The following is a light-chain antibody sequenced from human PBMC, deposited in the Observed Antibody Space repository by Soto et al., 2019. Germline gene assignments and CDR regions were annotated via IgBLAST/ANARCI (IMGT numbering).Light chain of an antibody. V-gene: IGKV4-1*01. CDR2: WAS. J-gene: IGKJ1*01. CDR3: QQYYSYPPTT. CDR1: QSVLYSSNNKNY. Sequence: DIVMTQSPHSLAVSLGERATINCKSSQSVLYSSNNKNYLAWYQQKPGQPPKLLIYWASTRESGVPDRSSGSGSGTDFTLTISSLHPEDVAVYSCQQYYSYPPTTSGQGTKVEIK.